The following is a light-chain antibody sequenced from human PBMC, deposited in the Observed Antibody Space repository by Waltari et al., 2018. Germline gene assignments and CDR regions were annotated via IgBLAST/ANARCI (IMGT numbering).Light chain of an antibody. CDR1: TSVLSSTNNNNY. V-gene: IGKV4-1*01. CDR3: QQCYKFPYT. Sequence: DIVSTEDPDSLALCLDERATIYCKSSTSVLSSTNNNNYLGWYQQKPAQPPKLLVSLPSTRESRVPDRFSGSGSGTDFTLTISSLQAEDVADYYCQQCYKFPYTFGQGTKLEIK. J-gene: IGKJ2*01. CDR2: LPS.